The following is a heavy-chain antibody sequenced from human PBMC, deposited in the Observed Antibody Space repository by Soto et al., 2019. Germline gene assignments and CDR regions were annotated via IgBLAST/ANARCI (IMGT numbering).Heavy chain of an antibody. D-gene: IGHD2-15*01. Sequence: PSETLSLTCAVYGGSFSGYYWSWIRQPPGKGLEWIGEINHSGSTNYNPSLKSRVTISVDTSKNQFSLKLSSVTAADTAVYYCARVKDCSGGSCYGGFDYWGQGTLVTVS. CDR1: GGSFSGYY. CDR2: INHSGST. V-gene: IGHV4-34*01. CDR3: ARVKDCSGGSCYGGFDY. J-gene: IGHJ4*02.